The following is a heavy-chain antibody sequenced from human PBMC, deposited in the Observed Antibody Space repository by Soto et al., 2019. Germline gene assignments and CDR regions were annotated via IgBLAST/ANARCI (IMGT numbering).Heavy chain of an antibody. J-gene: IGHJ3*02. CDR3: TRDFGGMIVVVTDAFDI. V-gene: IGHV3-49*03. D-gene: IGHD3-22*01. Sequence: GGSLRLSCTASGFTFGDYAMSLFRQAPGKGLEWVGFIRSKAYGGTTEYAASVKGRFTISRDDSKSIAYLQMNSLKTEDTAVYYCTRDFGGMIVVVTDAFDIWGQGTMVTV. CDR1: GFTFGDYA. CDR2: IRSKAYGGTT.